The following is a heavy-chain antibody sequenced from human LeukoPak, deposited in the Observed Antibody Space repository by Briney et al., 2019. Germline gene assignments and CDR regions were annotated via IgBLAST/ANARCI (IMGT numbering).Heavy chain of an antibody. CDR2: ISGSGGGT. Sequence: PGGSLRLSCAVSGITLSNYGMTWDRQAPGKGLEWVAGISGSGGGTNYADSVKGRFTISRDNSKNTLYLQMNSLSAEDTAVYFCAKRGVIIRVILVGFHKEAYYFDSWGQGALVTVSS. D-gene: IGHD3-10*01. CDR1: GITLSNYG. J-gene: IGHJ4*02. CDR3: AKRGVIIRVILVGFHKEAYYFDS. V-gene: IGHV3-23*01.